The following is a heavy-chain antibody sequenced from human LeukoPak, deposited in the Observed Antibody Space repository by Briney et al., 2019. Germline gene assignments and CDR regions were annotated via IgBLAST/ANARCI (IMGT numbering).Heavy chain of an antibody. Sequence: SETLSLTCTVSGGSISSSSYYWGWIRQPPGKGLEWIGSIYHSGSTYYNPSLKSRVTISVDTSKNQFSLKLSSVTAADTAVYYCARDATMIVVVITGTNAFDIWGQGTMVTVSS. CDR2: IYHSGST. D-gene: IGHD3-22*01. CDR1: GGSISSSSYY. V-gene: IGHV4-39*07. CDR3: ARDATMIVVVITGTNAFDI. J-gene: IGHJ3*02.